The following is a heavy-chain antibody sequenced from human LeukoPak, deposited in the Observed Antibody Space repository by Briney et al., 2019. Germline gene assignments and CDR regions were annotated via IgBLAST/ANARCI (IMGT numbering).Heavy chain of an antibody. J-gene: IGHJ6*02. Sequence: ASVKVSCKASGYTFTSYGISWVRQAPGQGLEWMGWISAYNGNTNYAQKLQGRVTMTIDTSTSTAYMELRSLRSDDTAVYYCARVVRDIVATNYYYYGMDVWGQGTTVTVSS. D-gene: IGHD5-12*01. V-gene: IGHV1-18*01. CDR2: ISAYNGNT. CDR1: GYTFTSYG. CDR3: ARVVRDIVATNYYYYGMDV.